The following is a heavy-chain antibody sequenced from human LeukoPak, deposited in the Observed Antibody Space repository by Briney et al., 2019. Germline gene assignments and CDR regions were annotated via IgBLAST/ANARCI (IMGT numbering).Heavy chain of an antibody. V-gene: IGHV3-7*01. CDR3: ARVGDYGDYVGY. J-gene: IGHJ4*02. D-gene: IGHD4-17*01. CDR1: RFTFSSYW. Sequence: GGSLRLSCAASRFTFSSYWMSWVRQAPGKGLEWVANIKQDGSEKYYVDSVKGRFTISRDNAKNSLYLQMNSLRAEDTAVYYCARVGDYGDYVGYWGQGTLVTVSS. CDR2: IKQDGSEK.